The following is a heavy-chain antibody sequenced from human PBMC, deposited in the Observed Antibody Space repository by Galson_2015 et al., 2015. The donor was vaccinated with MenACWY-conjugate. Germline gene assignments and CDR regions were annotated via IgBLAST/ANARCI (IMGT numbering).Heavy chain of an antibody. CDR2: IYSGGST. J-gene: IGHJ5*02. Sequence: SLRLSCAASGFTFSSYAMSWVRQAPGKGLEWVSVIYSGGSTYYADSVKGRFTISRHNSKNTLYLQMSSLKAEDTAVYYCARDEVDYYGSGNWFDPWGQGTLVTVSS. CDR1: GFTFSSYA. V-gene: IGHV3-53*04. CDR3: ARDEVDYYGSGNWFDP. D-gene: IGHD3-10*01.